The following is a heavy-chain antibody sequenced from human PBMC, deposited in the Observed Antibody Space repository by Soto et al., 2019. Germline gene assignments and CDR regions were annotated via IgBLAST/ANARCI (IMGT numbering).Heavy chain of an antibody. CDR3: ARRGVRKYYGSGSYYD. V-gene: IGHV4-39*01. D-gene: IGHD3-10*01. J-gene: IGHJ4*02. CDR1: GGSISSSSYY. CDR2: IYYSGST. Sequence: SETLSLTCTVSGGSISSSSYYWGWIRQPPGKGLEWIGSIYYSGSTYYNPSLKSRVTISVDTSKNQFSLKLSSVTAADTAVYYCARRGVRKYYGSGSYYDWGQGTLVTVSS.